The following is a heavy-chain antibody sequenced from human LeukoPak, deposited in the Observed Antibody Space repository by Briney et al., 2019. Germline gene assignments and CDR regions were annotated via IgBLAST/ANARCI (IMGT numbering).Heavy chain of an antibody. D-gene: IGHD5-18*01. Sequence: GGSLRLSCAASGFTFSSYGMHWVRQAPGKGLEWVAVIWYDGSNKYYADSVKGRFTISRDNSKNTLYLQMNSLRAEDTAVYYCAREGTAMDFDYWGQGTLVTVSS. CDR3: AREGTAMDFDY. V-gene: IGHV3-33*01. CDR2: IWYDGSNK. CDR1: GFTFSSYG. J-gene: IGHJ4*02.